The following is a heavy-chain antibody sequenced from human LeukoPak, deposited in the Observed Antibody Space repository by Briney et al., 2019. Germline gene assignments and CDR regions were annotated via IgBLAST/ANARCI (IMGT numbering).Heavy chain of an antibody. D-gene: IGHD3-22*01. CDR1: GGSISNYY. CDR3: AREYYYDSSGYYPPHAFDI. CDR2: IYYSGST. Sequence: PSETLSLICNVSGGSISNYYWSWIRQPPGKGLEWIGYIYYSGSTNYNPSLKSRVTVSVDTSKNQFSLKLSSVTAADTAVYYCAREYYYDSSGYYPPHAFDIWGQGTMVTVSS. V-gene: IGHV4-59*01. J-gene: IGHJ3*02.